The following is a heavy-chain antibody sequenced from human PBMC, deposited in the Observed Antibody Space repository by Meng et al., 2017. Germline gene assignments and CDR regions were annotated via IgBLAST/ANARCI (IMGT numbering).Heavy chain of an antibody. CDR3: ARSIVATMVFDY. CDR2: INPNSGGT. CDR1: GYTFTGYY. J-gene: IGHJ4*02. D-gene: IGHD5-12*01. V-gene: IGHV1-2*06. Sequence: GAERKTPGASVKCSCKAPGYTFTGYYMRWVRQAPGQGLEWMGRINPNSGGTNYAQKFQGRVTMTRDTSISTAYMELSRLRSDDTAVYYCARSIVATMVFDYWGQGTLVTVSS.